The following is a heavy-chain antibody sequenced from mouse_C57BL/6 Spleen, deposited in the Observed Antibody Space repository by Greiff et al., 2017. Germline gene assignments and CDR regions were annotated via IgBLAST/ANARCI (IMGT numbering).Heavy chain of an antibody. CDR2: IYPGSGST. D-gene: IGHD2-5*01. CDR3: AREDYSNYDFDY. J-gene: IGHJ2*01. CDR1: GYIFTSYW. Sequence: QVQLQQPGAELVKPGASVKMSCKASGYIFTSYWITWVKQRPGQGLEWIGDIYPGSGSTNYNEKFKSKATLTVDTSSSTAYMQLSSLTSEDSAVYYCAREDYSNYDFDYWGQGTTLTVSS. V-gene: IGHV1-55*01.